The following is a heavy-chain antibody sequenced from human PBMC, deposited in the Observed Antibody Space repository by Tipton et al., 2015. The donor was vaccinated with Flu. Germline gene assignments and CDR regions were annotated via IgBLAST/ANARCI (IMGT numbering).Heavy chain of an antibody. V-gene: IGHV3-30*18. Sequence: SLRLSCAASGFTFSSYGMHWVRQAPGKGLEWVAVISYDGSNKYYADSVKGRFTISRDNSKNTLYLQMNSLRAEDTAVYYCAKDNIPTYYDFWSGYYHPLWTYGMDVWGQGTTVTVSS. J-gene: IGHJ6*02. D-gene: IGHD3-3*01. CDR3: AKDNIPTYYDFWSGYYHPLWTYGMDV. CDR2: ISYDGSNK. CDR1: GFTFSSYG.